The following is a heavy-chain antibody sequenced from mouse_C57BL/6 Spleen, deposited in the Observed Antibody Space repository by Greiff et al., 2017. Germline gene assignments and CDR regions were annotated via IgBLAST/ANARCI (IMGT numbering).Heavy chain of an antibody. J-gene: IGHJ2*01. CDR3: ARLSMVTTYFDY. Sequence: QVQLKQSGPELVKPGASVKISCKASGYSFTSYYIHWVKQRPGQGLEWIGWIYPGSGNTKYNEKFKGKATLTADTSSSTAYMQLSSLTSEDSAVYYCARLSMVTTYFDYWGQGTTLTGSS. V-gene: IGHV1-66*01. CDR2: IYPGSGNT. CDR1: GYSFTSYY. D-gene: IGHD2-2*01.